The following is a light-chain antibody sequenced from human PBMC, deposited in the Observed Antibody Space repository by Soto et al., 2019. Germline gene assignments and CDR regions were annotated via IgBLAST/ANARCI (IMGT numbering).Light chain of an antibody. CDR3: QQYNDWPRT. J-gene: IGKJ3*01. CDR1: QSVSRD. Sequence: EIVMTQSPATLSVSPGERATLSCRASQSVSRDLAWYQQQPGQAPRLLISGASTRATGIPARFSGSGYGTEFTLTIGSLQSEDFAVYYCQQYNDWPRTFGPGTKVEIK. CDR2: GAS. V-gene: IGKV3-15*01.